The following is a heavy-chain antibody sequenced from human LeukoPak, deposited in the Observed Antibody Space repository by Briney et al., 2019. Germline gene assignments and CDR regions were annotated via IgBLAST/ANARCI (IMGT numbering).Heavy chain of an antibody. J-gene: IGHJ4*02. CDR3: ARRNWNDGGDYFDY. CDR2: IKQDGSEK. D-gene: IGHD1-1*01. CDR1: GFTFSSYW. V-gene: IGHV3-7*01. Sequence: GGSLRLSCAASGFTFSSYWMSWVRQAPGKGLEWVANIKQDGSEKYYVDSVKGRFTISRDNAKNSLYLQMNSLRAEDTAVYCCARRNWNDGGDYFDYWGQGTLVTVSS.